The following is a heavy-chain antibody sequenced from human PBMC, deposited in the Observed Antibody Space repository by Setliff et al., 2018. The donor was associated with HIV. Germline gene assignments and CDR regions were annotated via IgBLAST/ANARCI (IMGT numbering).Heavy chain of an antibody. D-gene: IGHD2-15*01. V-gene: IGHV5-51*01. CDR3: ARPRQGIEAPGDAFDI. CDR2: IYPGDSDT. J-gene: IGHJ3*02. CDR1: AYTFTNYW. Sequence: PGESLKISCKASAYTFTNYWIAWVRQTPGKGLEWMGIIYPGDSDTRYRPSFQGQVTISVGKSITTAYLQWTSLKASDTAIYYCARPRQGIEAPGDAFDIWGQGTMVT.